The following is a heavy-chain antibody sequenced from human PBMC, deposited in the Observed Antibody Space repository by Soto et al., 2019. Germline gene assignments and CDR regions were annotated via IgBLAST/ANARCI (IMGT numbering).Heavy chain of an antibody. CDR3: ARYRDRFYHAFDV. CDR2: IYPEDSDA. V-gene: IGHV5-51*01. CDR1: GYSFFDYW. D-gene: IGHD3-16*02. Sequence: PGESLKISCKGFGYSFFDYWIGWVRQMPGKGLEWMAIIYPEDSDARYSPSFEGQVTISADKSVTTAYLVWSTLKASDTAVYYCARYRDRFYHAFDVWGQGTMVTVSS. J-gene: IGHJ3*01.